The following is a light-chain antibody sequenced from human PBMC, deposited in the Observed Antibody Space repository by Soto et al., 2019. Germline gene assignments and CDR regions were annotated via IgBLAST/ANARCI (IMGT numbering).Light chain of an antibody. V-gene: IGKV3-20*01. Sequence: EIVFLLPPLTLAMSAGQRATLSSRASQHGINSYFAWYQQKPGQAPQLLIYGASSMATGVPYRFSGSGSGTDFSLTISRLEPEDFAVYYCEQYGSSPRTFGQGTKVDIK. J-gene: IGKJ1*01. CDR3: EQYGSSPRT. CDR2: GAS. CDR1: QHGINSY.